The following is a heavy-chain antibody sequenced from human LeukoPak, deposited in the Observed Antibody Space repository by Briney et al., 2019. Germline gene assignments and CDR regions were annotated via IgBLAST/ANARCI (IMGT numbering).Heavy chain of an antibody. V-gene: IGHV3-21*01. Sequence: GGSLRLSCAASGFTFSSYSMNWVRQAPGKGLEWVSSISRSSSYIYYADSVKGRFTISRDNAKNSLYLQMNSLRAEDTAVYYCVRRYMATSAEDFDYWGQGTLVTVSS. CDR2: ISRSSSYI. J-gene: IGHJ4*02. CDR3: VRRYMATSAEDFDY. CDR1: GFTFSSYS. D-gene: IGHD5-24*01.